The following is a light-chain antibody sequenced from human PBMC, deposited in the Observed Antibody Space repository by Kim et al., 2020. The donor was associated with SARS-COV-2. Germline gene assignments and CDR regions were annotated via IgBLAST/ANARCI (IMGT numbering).Light chain of an antibody. CDR2: AAS. CDR3: QQSYITPFT. J-gene: IGKJ3*01. CDR1: QSISSH. V-gene: IGKV1-39*01. Sequence: DIQMTQSPSSLSASVGDRVPITCRTTQSISSHLNWYQQKPGRAPKLLISAASTLQGGVPSRFSGSGSETDFTLTISSLQPEDFATYFCQQSYITPFTFGPGTKVDIK.